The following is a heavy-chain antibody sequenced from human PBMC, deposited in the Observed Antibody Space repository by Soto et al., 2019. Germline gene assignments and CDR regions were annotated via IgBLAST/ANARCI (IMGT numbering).Heavy chain of an antibody. CDR1: GYTLTSYG. V-gene: IGHV1-18*01. CDR2: INVGTDKT. J-gene: IGHJ4*02. Sequence: GASVKVSCKASGYTLTSYGISWVRQAPGQRPEWMGWINVGTDKTKYSEKFQGRVTITTDTSASTAYMELTSLGSEDTAVYYCARLEAGVKLDYWGQGTPVTVSS. CDR3: ARLEAGVKLDY.